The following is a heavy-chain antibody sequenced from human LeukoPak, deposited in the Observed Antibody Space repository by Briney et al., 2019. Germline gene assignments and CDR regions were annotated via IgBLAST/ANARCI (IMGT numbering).Heavy chain of an antibody. J-gene: IGHJ3*02. Sequence: SETLSLTCTVSGGSISSSSYYWGWIRQPPGKGLEWIGSIYYSGSTYYNPSLKSRVTISVDTSKNQFSLKLSSVTAADTAVYYCARHVPYYYDSSGYYIDAFDIWGQGTMVTVSS. CDR1: GGSISSSSYY. V-gene: IGHV4-39*01. D-gene: IGHD3-22*01. CDR3: ARHVPYYYDSSGYYIDAFDI. CDR2: IYYSGST.